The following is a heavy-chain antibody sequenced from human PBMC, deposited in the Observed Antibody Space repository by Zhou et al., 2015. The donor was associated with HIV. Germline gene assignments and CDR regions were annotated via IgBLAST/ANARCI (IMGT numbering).Heavy chain of an antibody. CDR3: ARDREYYDSSGPGAFDI. Sequence: QVQLVQSGAEVKKPGASVKVSCKASGYTFTSYGISWVRQAPGQGLEWMGWISAYNGNTNYAQKLQGRVTMTTDTSTSTAYMELRSLRSDDTAVYYCARDREYYDSSGPGAFDIWGQGTMVTVSS. V-gene: IGHV1-18*01. CDR1: GYTFTSYG. J-gene: IGHJ3*02. D-gene: IGHD3-22*01. CDR2: ISAYNGNT.